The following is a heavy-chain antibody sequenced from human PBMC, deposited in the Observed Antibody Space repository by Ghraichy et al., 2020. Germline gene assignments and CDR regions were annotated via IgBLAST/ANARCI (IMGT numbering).Heavy chain of an antibody. D-gene: IGHD3-22*01. CDR3: AKGYDSSGYPYYFDY. J-gene: IGHJ4*02. CDR2: ILGNGAGT. Sequence: GGSLRLSCAASGFTFSSFAMSWVRQAPGEGLKWVSSILGNGAGTDYTDSVKGRVTISRDNSKNTLYLQMNSLRAEDTAVYYCAKGYDSSGYPYYFDYWGQGTLVTVSS. CDR1: GFTFSSFA. V-gene: IGHV3-23*01.